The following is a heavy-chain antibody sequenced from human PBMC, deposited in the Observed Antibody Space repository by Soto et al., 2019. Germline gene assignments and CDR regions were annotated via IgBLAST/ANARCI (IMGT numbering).Heavy chain of an antibody. CDR1: GGSISSGGYY. Sequence: PSETLSLTCTVSGGSISSGGYYWSWIRQHPGKGLEWIGYIYYSGSTYYNPSLKSRVTISVDTSKNQFSLKLSSVTAADTAVYYCARVVKVPSESAWFDPWGQGTLVTVSS. CDR3: ARVVKVPSESAWFDP. D-gene: IGHD2-2*01. CDR2: IYYSGST. J-gene: IGHJ5*02. V-gene: IGHV4-31*03.